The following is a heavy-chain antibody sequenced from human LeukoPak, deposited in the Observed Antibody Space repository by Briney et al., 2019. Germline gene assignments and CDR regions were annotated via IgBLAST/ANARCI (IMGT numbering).Heavy chain of an antibody. CDR1: GYTFTGYY. CDR3: ARVRNLGFGVKGHYFDY. Sequence: ASVKVSCKASGYTFTGYYMHWVRQAPGQGLEWMGRINPNSGGTNYAQKFQGRVTMTRDTSISTAYMELSGLRSDDTAVYYCARVRNLGFGVKGHYFDYWGQGTLVTVSS. CDR2: INPNSGGT. J-gene: IGHJ4*02. V-gene: IGHV1-2*06. D-gene: IGHD3-10*01.